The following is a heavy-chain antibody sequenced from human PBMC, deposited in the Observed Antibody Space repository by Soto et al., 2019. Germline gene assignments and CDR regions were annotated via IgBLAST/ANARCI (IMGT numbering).Heavy chain of an antibody. Sequence: SVKVSCKASGGTFSSYAISWVRQAPGQGLEWMGGIIPIFGTANYAQKFQGRVTITADESTGTAYMELSRLRSEDTAVYYCAREGTTYYYDSSGNWNYWGQGTLVTVSS. CDR2: IIPIFGTA. D-gene: IGHD3-22*01. J-gene: IGHJ4*02. V-gene: IGHV1-69*13. CDR1: GGTFSSYA. CDR3: AREGTTYYYDSSGNWNY.